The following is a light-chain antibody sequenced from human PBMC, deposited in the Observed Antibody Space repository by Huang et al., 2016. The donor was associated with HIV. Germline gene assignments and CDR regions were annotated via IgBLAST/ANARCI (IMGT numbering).Light chain of an antibody. V-gene: IGKV2-29*02. CDR3: MQGAHLPWT. CDR1: KRLLQSDGKTS. Sequence: EIVLTQTPLFLSVTPGQPASISCKSSKRLLQSDGKTSLCWYLQKPGQSPHRLIYESSSRFSGVPDRFIGSGSGTDFTLKISRVEAEDVWVYFCMQGAHLPWTFGQGTTVDIK. CDR2: ESS. J-gene: IGKJ1*01.